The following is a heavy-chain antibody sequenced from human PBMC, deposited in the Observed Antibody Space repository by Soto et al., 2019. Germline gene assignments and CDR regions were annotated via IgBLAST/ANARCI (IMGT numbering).Heavy chain of an antibody. CDR3: AREKGHWDTAMVYYYYGMDV. J-gene: IGHJ6*02. V-gene: IGHV3-7*01. Sequence: PGGSLRLSCAASGFTFSSYWMSWVRQAPGKGLEWVANIKQDGSEKYYVDSVKGRFTISRDNAKNSLYLQMNSLRAEDTAVYYCAREKGHWDTAMVYYYYGMDVWGQGTTVTVSS. D-gene: IGHD5-18*01. CDR2: IKQDGSEK. CDR1: GFTFSSYW.